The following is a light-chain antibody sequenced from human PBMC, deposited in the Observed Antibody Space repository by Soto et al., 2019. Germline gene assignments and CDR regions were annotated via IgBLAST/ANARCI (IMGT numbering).Light chain of an antibody. J-gene: IGKJ1*01. CDR3: QQSYNTPWT. V-gene: IGKV1-39*01. CDR1: RSIGSY. Sequence: DIQMTQSPSSLSASVGDRVTITCRASRSIGSYLNWYQHKPGKAPKVLIYAASSLQSGVPSRFSGSGSGTDFTLTISSLQPEDFATYYCQQSYNTPWTFGQGTTVEIK. CDR2: AAS.